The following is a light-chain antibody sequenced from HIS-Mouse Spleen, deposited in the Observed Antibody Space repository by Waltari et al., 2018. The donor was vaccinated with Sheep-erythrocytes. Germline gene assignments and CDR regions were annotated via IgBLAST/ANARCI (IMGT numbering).Light chain of an antibody. CDR3: CSYAGSSTPWV. Sequence: HSALTQPAYVSGSPGQSITISCTGTSSDGGSYNLVSWYQQHPGKAPNLMIYEGSKRPSGVSNRFSGSKSGNTASLTISGLQAEDEADYYCCSYAGSSTPWVFGGGTKLTVL. V-gene: IGLV2-23*01. CDR2: EGS. J-gene: IGLJ3*02. CDR1: SSDGGSYNL.